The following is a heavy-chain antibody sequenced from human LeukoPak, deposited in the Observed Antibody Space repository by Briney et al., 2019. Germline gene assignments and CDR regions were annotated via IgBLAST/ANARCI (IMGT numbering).Heavy chain of an antibody. CDR2: IRGSGGST. D-gene: IGHD3-22*01. CDR1: GFTFSSYA. J-gene: IGHJ4*02. V-gene: IGHV3-23*01. Sequence: GGSLRLSCAASGFTFSSYAMSWVRQAPGKGLEWVSAIRGSGGSTYYADSVKGRFTISRDNSKNTLYLRMNSLRAEDTAVYYCAKDLDYHDSSGYYFNYWGQGTLVTVSS. CDR3: AKDLDYHDSSGYYFNY.